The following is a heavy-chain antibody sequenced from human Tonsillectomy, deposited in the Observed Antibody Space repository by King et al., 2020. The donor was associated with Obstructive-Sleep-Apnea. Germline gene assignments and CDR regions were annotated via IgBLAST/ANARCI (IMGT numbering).Heavy chain of an antibody. CDR1: GGSFSGYY. V-gene: IGHV4-34*01. J-gene: IGHJ6*02. Sequence: HVQLQQWGAGLLKPSETLSLTCAVYGGSFSGYYWSWIRQPPGKGLEWIGEINHSGSTNYNPSLKSRVTISVDTSKNQFSLKLSSVTAADTAVYYCARAPYYDILTGYYYYYYGMDVWGHGTTVTVSS. D-gene: IGHD3-9*01. CDR2: INHSGST. CDR3: ARAPYYDILTGYYYYYYGMDV.